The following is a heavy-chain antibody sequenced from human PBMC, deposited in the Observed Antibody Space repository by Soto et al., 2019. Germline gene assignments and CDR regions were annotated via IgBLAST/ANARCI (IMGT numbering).Heavy chain of an antibody. D-gene: IGHD1-26*01. CDR2: IINTGGDT. Sequence: GGSLRLSCAVSGLTFSRYAMSWVRQAPGKGLEWVSAIINTGGDTLYADSVKARFTISRDNFKNTLYLQMNSLRAEDAAIYYCAKASGESYPESRVFDQWGQGTRVTVS. CDR3: AKASGESYPESRVFDQ. V-gene: IGHV3-23*01. CDR1: GLTFSRYA. J-gene: IGHJ4*02.